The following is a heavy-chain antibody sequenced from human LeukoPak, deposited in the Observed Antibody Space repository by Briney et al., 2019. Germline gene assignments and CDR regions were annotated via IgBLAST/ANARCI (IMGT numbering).Heavy chain of an antibody. CDR2: ISYDGSNK. J-gene: IGHJ6*02. D-gene: IGHD3-10*01. CDR1: GFTFSRCW. CDR3: AREWHYGSGSLYYYYGMDV. Sequence: GGSLRLSCAASGFTFSRCWMHWVRQAPGKGLEWVAVISYDGSNKYYADSVKGRFTISRDNSKNTLYLQMNSLRAEDTAVYYCAREWHYGSGSLYYYYGMDVWGQGTTVTVSS. V-gene: IGHV3-30*03.